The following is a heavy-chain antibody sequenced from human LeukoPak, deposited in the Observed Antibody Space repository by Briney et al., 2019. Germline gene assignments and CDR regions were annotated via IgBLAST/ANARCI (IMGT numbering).Heavy chain of an antibody. CDR2: IYTSGST. V-gene: IGHV4-4*07. CDR1: GGSISSYY. CDR3: ARDGIVVVPAAMRGYYYYMDV. J-gene: IGHJ6*03. Sequence: SETLSPTCTVSGGSISSYYWSWIRQPAGKGLEWIGRIYTSGSTNYNPSLKSRVTISVDKSTNQFSLKLSSVTAADTAVYYCARDGIVVVPAAMRGYYYYMDVWGKGTTVTVSS. D-gene: IGHD2-2*01.